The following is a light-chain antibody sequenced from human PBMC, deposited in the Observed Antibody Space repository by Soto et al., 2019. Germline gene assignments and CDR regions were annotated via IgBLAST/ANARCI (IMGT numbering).Light chain of an antibody. CDR2: GAS. Sequence: EIVLTQSPGTLSLSPGERATLSCRASQSVGSSYLPWYRQKPRQAPGLLIYGASRRATGLPDRFSGSGSGTDFTLTISRLAPADFAVYYCQHYGSSPGYTFGQVTKLEIK. V-gene: IGKV3-20*01. J-gene: IGKJ2*01. CDR1: QSVGSSY. CDR3: QHYGSSPGYT.